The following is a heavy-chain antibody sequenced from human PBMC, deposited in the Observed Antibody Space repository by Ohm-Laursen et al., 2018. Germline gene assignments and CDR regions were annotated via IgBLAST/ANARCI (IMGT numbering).Heavy chain of an antibody. V-gene: IGHV3-21*04. J-gene: IGHJ4*02. D-gene: IGHD3-10*01. CDR1: GFTFSSYE. CDR2: ISSGSRYI. Sequence: SLRLSCAASGFTFSSYEMNWVRQAPGEGLEWVSSISSGSRYIHYADSVQGRFTLSRDDAKNSLYLQMNSLRAEDTALYYCAKGSGSGSYYKSPFDYWGQGTLVTVSS. CDR3: AKGSGSGSYYKSPFDY.